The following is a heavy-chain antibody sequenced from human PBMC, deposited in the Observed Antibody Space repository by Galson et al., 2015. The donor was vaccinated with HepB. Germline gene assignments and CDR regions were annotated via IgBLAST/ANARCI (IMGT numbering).Heavy chain of an antibody. J-gene: IGHJ6*03. D-gene: IGHD6-13*01. CDR2: VYPGDSDT. V-gene: IGHV5-51*01. CDR3: ARQGGSSSWYPALYYYMDV. Sequence: QSGAEVTKPGESLKISCKGSGYSFTSYWIGWVRQMPGKGLEWMGIVYPGDSDTRYSPSFQGQVTISADKSISTAYLQWSSLKASDTAMYYCARQGGSSSWYPALYYYMDVWGKGTTVTVSS. CDR1: GYSFTSYW.